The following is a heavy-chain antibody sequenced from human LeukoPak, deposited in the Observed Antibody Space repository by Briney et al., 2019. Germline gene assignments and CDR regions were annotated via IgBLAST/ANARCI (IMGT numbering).Heavy chain of an antibody. J-gene: IGHJ4*02. CDR2: IYYSGST. D-gene: IGHD3-22*01. V-gene: IGHV4-59*01. Sequence: SETLSLTCAVYGGSISSYYWSWIRQPPGKGLEWIGYIYYSGSTNYNPSLKSRVTISVDTSKNQFSLKLSSVTAADTAVYYCARGGPYYYEGDFDYWGQGTLVTVSS. CDR1: GGSISSYY. CDR3: ARGGPYYYEGDFDY.